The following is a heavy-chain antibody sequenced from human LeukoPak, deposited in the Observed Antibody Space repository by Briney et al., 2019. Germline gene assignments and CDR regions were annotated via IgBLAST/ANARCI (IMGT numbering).Heavy chain of an antibody. J-gene: IGHJ5*02. CDR2: MNPNSGNK. Sequence: ASVKVSCKASGYTFTSYDINWVRQATGQGLEWMGWMNPNSGNKGYAQKFQGRVTMTRNTSISTAYMELSSLRSEDTAVYYCARMRYCSGGSCYSKVNWFDPWGQGTLVTVSS. D-gene: IGHD2-15*01. CDR1: GYTFTSYD. CDR3: ARMRYCSGGSCYSKVNWFDP. V-gene: IGHV1-8*01.